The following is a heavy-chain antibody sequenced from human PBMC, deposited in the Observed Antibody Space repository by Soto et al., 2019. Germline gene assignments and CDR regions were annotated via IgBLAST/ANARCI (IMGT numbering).Heavy chain of an antibody. CDR3: ARGVYP. CDR2: IYNSVIT. Sequence: QVQLQESGPGLVKPSQTLSLTCTVSGGSINSGGYYWSWIRQHPGKGLEWIGYIYNSVITYYNPSLKSLVTISLNTSENQFSLKLSSVTAADTAVYYWARGVYPWGQGTLVTVSS. J-gene: IGHJ5*02. V-gene: IGHV4-31*01. D-gene: IGHD6-13*01. CDR1: GGSINSGGYY.